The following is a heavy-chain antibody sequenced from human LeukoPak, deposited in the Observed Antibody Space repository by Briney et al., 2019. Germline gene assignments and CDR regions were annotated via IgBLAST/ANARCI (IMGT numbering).Heavy chain of an antibody. J-gene: IGHJ4*02. CDR3: AKPFEYSSSSCLDY. D-gene: IGHD6-6*01. CDR1: GFTFSSYG. Sequence: GGSLRLSCAASGFTFSSYGMHWVRQAPGKGLEWVAVIWYDGSNKYYADSVKGRFTISRDSSKNTLYLQMNSLRAEDTAVYYCAKPFEYSSSSCLDYWGQGTLVTVSS. V-gene: IGHV3-33*06. CDR2: IWYDGSNK.